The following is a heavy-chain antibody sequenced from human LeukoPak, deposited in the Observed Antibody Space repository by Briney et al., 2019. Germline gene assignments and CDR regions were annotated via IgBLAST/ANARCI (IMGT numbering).Heavy chain of an antibody. J-gene: IGHJ6*03. CDR2: INHSGST. Sequence: PSETLSLTCTVSGGSISSYYWSWIRQPPGKGLEWIGEINHSGSTNYNPSLKSRVTISVDTSKNQFSLKLSSVTAADTAVYYCARRPVITQPYYYYYMDVWGKGTTVTISS. CDR1: GGSISSYY. CDR3: ARRPVITQPYYYYYMDV. V-gene: IGHV4-34*01. D-gene: IGHD3-22*01.